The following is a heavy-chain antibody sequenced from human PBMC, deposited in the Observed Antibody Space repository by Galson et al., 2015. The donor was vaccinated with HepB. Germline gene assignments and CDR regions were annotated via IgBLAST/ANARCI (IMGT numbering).Heavy chain of an antibody. J-gene: IGHJ5*02. D-gene: IGHD2-2*01. CDR1: GDSISSSNW. Sequence: ETLSLTCAVSGDSISSSNWWSWVRPSPGKGLEWIGEVYHRGSTNYNPSLRSRVTISVDKSKNLFSLELRSVTAADTAVYFCARVRGGCSGNSCYFDPWGQGTLVTVSS. CDR3: ARVRGGCSGNSCYFDP. CDR2: VYHRGST. V-gene: IGHV4-4*01.